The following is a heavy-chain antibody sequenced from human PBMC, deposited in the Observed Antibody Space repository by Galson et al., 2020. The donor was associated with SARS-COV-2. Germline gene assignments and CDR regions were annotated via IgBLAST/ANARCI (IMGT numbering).Heavy chain of an antibody. D-gene: IGHD3-10*01. J-gene: IGHJ4*02. Sequence: ASVKVSCKASGYTFTSHGISWVRQAPGQGLEWMGWISTYNGDTYYAPKVQGRITMTTDTSTSTAYMELRSLRSDDTAVYYCARDFWYYASWSEYWGQGTLVTVAS. V-gene: IGHV1-18*01. CDR1: GYTFTSHG. CDR2: ISTYNGDT. CDR3: ARDFWYYASWSEY.